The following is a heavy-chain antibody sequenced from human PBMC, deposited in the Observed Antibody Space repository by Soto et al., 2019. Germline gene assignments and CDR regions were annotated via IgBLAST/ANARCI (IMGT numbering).Heavy chain of an antibody. D-gene: IGHD1-26*01. CDR1: GGTFSSYA. Sequence: QVQLVQSGAEVKKPGSSVKVSCKASGGTFSSYAISWVRQAPGQGLEWMGGVIPKFGTANYEQRFQGRVTLTADKSTSTAYRELRSLRSEDTAVYYCAEVGARYEWFDHWGQGSLVTVSS. CDR3: AEVGARYEWFDH. V-gene: IGHV1-69*06. CDR2: VIPKFGTA. J-gene: IGHJ5*02.